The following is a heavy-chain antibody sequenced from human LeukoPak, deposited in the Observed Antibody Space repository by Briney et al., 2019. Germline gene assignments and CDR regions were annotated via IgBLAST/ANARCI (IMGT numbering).Heavy chain of an antibody. V-gene: IGHV3-23*01. J-gene: IGHJ3*02. D-gene: IGHD3-3*01. CDR2: ISGSGGST. CDR1: GFTFSSYA. CDR3: AKSLPYYDFWSGYYTPDTLDI. Sequence: GGSPRLSCAASGFTFSSYAMSWVRQAPGKGLEWVSAISGSGGSTYYADSVKGRFTISRDNSKNTLYLQMNSLRAEDTAVYYCAKSLPYYDFWSGYYTPDTLDIWGQGTMVTVSS.